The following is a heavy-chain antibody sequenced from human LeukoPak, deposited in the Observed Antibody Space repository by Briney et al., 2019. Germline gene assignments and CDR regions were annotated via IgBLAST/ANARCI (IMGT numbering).Heavy chain of an antibody. CDR2: ISAYNDNT. Sequence: ASVKVSCKASGYTFSTYGVSWVRQAPGQGLEWMGWISAYNDNTKYAQKFRGRVTMTTDTSTSTAYMELRSLTSDDTAVYYCTRDRYCYSTSCFLSPPGVYWGQGTLVTVSS. CDR1: GYTFSTYG. CDR3: TRDRYCYSTSCFLSPPGVY. J-gene: IGHJ4*02. V-gene: IGHV1-18*01. D-gene: IGHD2-2*01.